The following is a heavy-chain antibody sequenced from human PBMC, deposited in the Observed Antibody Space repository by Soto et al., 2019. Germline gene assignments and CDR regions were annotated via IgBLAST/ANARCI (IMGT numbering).Heavy chain of an antibody. CDR1: GYTFTSYG. V-gene: IGHV1-18*01. J-gene: IGHJ6*02. Sequence: QVQRVQSGAEVKKPGASVKVSCKASGYTFTSYGLSWVRQAPGQGLEWMGWINGYTGNTNYAQKFQGRVNVTTDTSTNTAYLDLWTLISDDTAVYYCARSWVTGKGGIDVWGQGTTVTVSS. CDR3: ARSWVTGKGGIDV. CDR2: INGYTGNT. D-gene: IGHD3-16*01.